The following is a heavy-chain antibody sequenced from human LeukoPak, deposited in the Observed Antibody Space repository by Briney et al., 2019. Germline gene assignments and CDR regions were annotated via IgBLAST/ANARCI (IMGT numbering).Heavy chain of an antibody. J-gene: IGHJ4*02. Sequence: ASVKVSCKASGGTFSSYAISWVRQAPGQGLEWMGGSIPIFGTANYAQKFQGRVTITADESTSTAYMELSSLRSEDTAVYYCARDDHSYYDFWSGYYSGGFDYWGQGTLVTVSS. CDR1: GGTFSSYA. V-gene: IGHV1-69*13. CDR2: SIPIFGTA. CDR3: ARDDHSYYDFWSGYYSGGFDY. D-gene: IGHD3-3*01.